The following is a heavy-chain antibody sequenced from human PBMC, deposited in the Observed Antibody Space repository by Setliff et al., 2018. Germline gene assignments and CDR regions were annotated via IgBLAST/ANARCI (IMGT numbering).Heavy chain of an antibody. D-gene: IGHD3-10*01. CDR3: ARRDGSIIYREFFDY. J-gene: IGHJ4*02. CDR1: GVSFSDYY. V-gene: IGHV4-34*01. Sequence: KPSETLSLTCTVYGVSFSDYYWGWVRQSPGKGLDWIGEINHSGTTNYDPSLEGRISISVDTSKRQFSLKLTSVTAADMAVYYCARRDGSIIYREFFDYWGQGALVTVS. CDR2: INHSGTT.